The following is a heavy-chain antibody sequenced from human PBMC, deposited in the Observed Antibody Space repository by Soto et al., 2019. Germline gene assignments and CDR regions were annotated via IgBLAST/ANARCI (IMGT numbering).Heavy chain of an antibody. Sequence: LSLTCTVSGGSVNSDFWTWIRQPPGRGLEWIGYIYYSGSTRYNPSLKSRVIISGDTSKNQLSLRLSSVTTADTAVYYCARGVSQGMDVWGQGTTVTVSS. V-gene: IGHV4-59*02. CDR3: ARGVSQGMDV. CDR1: GGSVNSDF. J-gene: IGHJ6*02. CDR2: IYYSGST.